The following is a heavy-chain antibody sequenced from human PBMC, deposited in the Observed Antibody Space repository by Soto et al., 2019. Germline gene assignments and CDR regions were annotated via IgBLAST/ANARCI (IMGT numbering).Heavy chain of an antibody. V-gene: IGHV5-51*01. CDR2: ISPFDSDT. CDR3: ARHQRPGDPFDY. CDR1: GYIFTSYW. Sequence: PGESLKISCKGSGYIFTSYWIAWVRQMPGKGLDWMGIISPFDSDTRYSPSFQGQVTISADKSITTAYLQWRSLKASDTAIYYCARHQRPGDPFDYWGQGTLVTVSS. D-gene: IGHD2-21*02. J-gene: IGHJ4*02.